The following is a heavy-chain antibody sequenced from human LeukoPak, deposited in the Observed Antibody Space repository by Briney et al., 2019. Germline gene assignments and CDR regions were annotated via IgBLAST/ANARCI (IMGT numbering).Heavy chain of an antibody. CDR2: ISSDGSNR. CDR1: GLTFRNYA. Sequence: GGSLRLSCTASGLTFRNYAMQWVRQAPGKGLEWVTVISSDGSNRFYTDSVKGRFTISRDNSMNTLYLQMNSLNTEDTAVYYCASAAATMTNLRLVDYWGQGTLVTVSS. J-gene: IGHJ4*02. CDR3: ASAAATMTNLRLVDY. D-gene: IGHD4-17*01. V-gene: IGHV3-30-3*01.